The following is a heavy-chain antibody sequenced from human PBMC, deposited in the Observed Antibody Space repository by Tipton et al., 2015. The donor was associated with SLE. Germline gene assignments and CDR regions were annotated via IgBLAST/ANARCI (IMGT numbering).Heavy chain of an antibody. CDR2: INHSGST. CDR1: GGSFSDYY. CDR3: ARTVGSHRNYYFDY. V-gene: IGHV4-34*01. D-gene: IGHD1-26*01. J-gene: IGHJ4*02. Sequence: TLSLTCAVYGGSFSDYYWTWIRQPPGKGLEWIGEINHSGSTNYNPSLKSRVTMSIDTSKNQFSMKLSSVTAADTAVYYCARTVGSHRNYYFDYWGQGTLVTVSP.